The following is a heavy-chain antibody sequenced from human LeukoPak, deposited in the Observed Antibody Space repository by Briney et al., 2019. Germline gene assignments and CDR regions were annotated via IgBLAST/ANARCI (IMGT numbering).Heavy chain of an antibody. CDR3: AKDLGSSGWDSLDY. CDR2: IRYDGSNK. CDR1: RFTFSSYG. D-gene: IGHD6-19*01. V-gene: IGHV3-30*02. J-gene: IGHJ4*02. Sequence: GGSLRLSCAASRFTFSSYGMHWVRQAPGKGLEWVAFIRYDGSNKYYADSVKGRFTISRDNSKNTLYLQMNSLRAEDTAVYYCAKDLGSSGWDSLDYWGQGTLVTVPS.